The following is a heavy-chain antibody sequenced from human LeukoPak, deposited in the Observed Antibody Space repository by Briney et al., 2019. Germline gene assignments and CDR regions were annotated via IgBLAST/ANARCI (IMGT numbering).Heavy chain of an antibody. J-gene: IGHJ4*02. CDR2: IYHSGGT. CDR1: GASISSSYW. D-gene: IGHD3-16*01. V-gene: IGHV4-4*02. Sequence: PSETLSLTCAVSGASISSSYWWSWVRQTPGKGLEWIGEIYHSGGTNYNPSLESRVTFSLDKSENQFSLKLSSVTAADTAVYYCARDLRGMVDYWGQGTLVTVSS. CDR3: ARDLRGMVDY.